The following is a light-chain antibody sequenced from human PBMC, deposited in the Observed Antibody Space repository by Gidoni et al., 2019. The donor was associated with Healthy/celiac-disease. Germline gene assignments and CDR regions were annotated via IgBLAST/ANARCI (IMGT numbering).Light chain of an antibody. CDR1: QSVIYSSNNKNY. V-gene: IGKV4-1*01. CDR3: QQYYSTPYT. CDR2: CAS. J-gene: IGKJ2*01. Sequence: DIVMNQSPDSLAVSLGERATINCKSSQSVIYSSNNKNYLAWYQQKPGQPPKLLIYCASTRESGVPDRFSGSGSGTDFTLTISSLQAEDVAVYYCQQYYSTPYTFXXXTKLEIK.